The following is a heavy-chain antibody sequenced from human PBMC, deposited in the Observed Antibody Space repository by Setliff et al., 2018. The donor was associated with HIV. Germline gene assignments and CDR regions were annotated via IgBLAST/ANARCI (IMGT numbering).Heavy chain of an antibody. V-gene: IGHV4-38-2*01. CDR2: IHHTGRT. CDR1: GYSISSDHY. D-gene: IGHD3-22*01. J-gene: IGHJ4*02. Sequence: SETLSLTCAVSGYSISSDHYWGWIRQPPGKGLEWIGSIHHTGRTYYNPSLKSRITISLDTSKNQYSLKLTSVTAADTAVYYCARGSSSGTDLAVLWGQGTLVTVSS. CDR3: ARGSSSGTDLAVL.